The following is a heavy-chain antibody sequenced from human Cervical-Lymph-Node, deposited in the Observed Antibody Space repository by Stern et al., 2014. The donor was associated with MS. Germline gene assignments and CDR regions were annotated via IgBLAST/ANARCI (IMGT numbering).Heavy chain of an antibody. CDR1: GLTFSNSG. CDR3: AKAQFPAGHIENFQH. J-gene: IGHJ1*01. CDR2: LSYDGGLK. V-gene: IGHV3-30*18. Sequence: VQLVESGGGVVQPGRSLKLSCAASGLTFSNSGMHWVRQAPGKGLQWVAALSYDGGLKYYADSVKGRFIISRDNSKNTLYLQLSSLTTEDTAVYYCAKAQFPAGHIENFQHWGQGTLVTVSS. D-gene: IGHD6-19*01.